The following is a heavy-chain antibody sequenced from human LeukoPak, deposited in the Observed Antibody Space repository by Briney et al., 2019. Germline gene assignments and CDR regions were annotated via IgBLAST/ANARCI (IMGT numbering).Heavy chain of an antibody. CDR1: GFTLGDYA. V-gene: IGHV3-49*03. Sequence: GGSLRLSCTASGFTLGDYAMSWFRQAPGKGLEWVGCIRSKAYGGTTEYAASVKGRFTISRDDSKSIAYLQMNSLKTEDTAVYYCTRDPPPPYYMDVWGKGTTVTVSS. CDR3: TRDPPPPYYMDV. CDR2: IRSKAYGGTT. J-gene: IGHJ6*03.